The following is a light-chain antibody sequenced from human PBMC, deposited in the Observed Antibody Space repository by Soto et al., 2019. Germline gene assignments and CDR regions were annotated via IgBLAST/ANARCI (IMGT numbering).Light chain of an antibody. CDR2: GAS. V-gene: IGKV3-20*01. CDR3: QQYGSWT. Sequence: EIVLTQSPGTLSVSPGERATLSCRASQSISSNYLAWYQQKPGQAPSLLIYGASNRATGIPDRFSGSGSGTAVTLTISSLEAEESAIESCQQYGSWTFGQGTKVEIK. CDR1: QSISSNY. J-gene: IGKJ1*01.